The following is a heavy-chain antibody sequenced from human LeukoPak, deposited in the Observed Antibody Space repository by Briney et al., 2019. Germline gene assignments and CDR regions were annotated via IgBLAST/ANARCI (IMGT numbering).Heavy chain of an antibody. CDR3: ARGSGGATNLDY. CDR2: IYYSGST. CDR1: GGSIGSYY. Sequence: SETLSLTCTVSGGSIGSYYWSWIRQPPGKGLEWIGYIYYSGSTNYNPSLKSRVTISVDTSKNQFSLKLSSVTAADTAVYYCARGSGGATNLDYWGQGTLVTVSS. J-gene: IGHJ4*02. D-gene: IGHD1-26*01. V-gene: IGHV4-59*01.